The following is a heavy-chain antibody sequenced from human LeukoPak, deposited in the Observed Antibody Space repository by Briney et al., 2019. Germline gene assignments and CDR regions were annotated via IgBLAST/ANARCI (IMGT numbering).Heavy chain of an antibody. CDR2: IYYTGNT. Sequence: SETLSLTCAVSGFSVTSTGYYWAWVRQSPGRDLEWIGSIYYTGNTYYSASLKGRVTMSVDTPKNQFSLRLSSVTAADTAVYYCARDNTGWSSAYYYYMDVWGKGTTVTVSS. CDR1: GFSVTSTGYY. J-gene: IGHJ6*03. V-gene: IGHV4-39*07. D-gene: IGHD3-16*01. CDR3: ARDNTGWSSAYYYYMDV.